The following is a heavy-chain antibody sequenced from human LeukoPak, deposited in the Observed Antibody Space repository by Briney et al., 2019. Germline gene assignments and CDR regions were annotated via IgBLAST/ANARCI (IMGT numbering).Heavy chain of an antibody. CDR3: TRDAADYFDSSASFDY. CDR2: IWYDGSRS. Sequence: PGKSLRLSCAASGFTFRSYSMHWVRQAQGQGLEWVAVIWYDGSRSDYADSVKGRFTISRDNSKNTLFLQMNSLRGEDTAVYYCTRDAADYFDSSASFDYWGQGTLVTVSS. CDR1: GFTFRSYS. J-gene: IGHJ4*02. D-gene: IGHD3-22*01. V-gene: IGHV3-30*04.